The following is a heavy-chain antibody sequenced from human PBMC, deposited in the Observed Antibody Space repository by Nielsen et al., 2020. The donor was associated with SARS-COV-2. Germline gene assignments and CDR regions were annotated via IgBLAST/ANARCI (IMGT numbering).Heavy chain of an antibody. D-gene: IGHD6-19*01. CDR3: ASDPVGAVAGYACDI. J-gene: IGHJ3*02. CDR2: INHSGST. Sequence: SETLSLTCAVYGGSFSGYYWSWIRQPPGKGLEWIGEINHSGSTNYNPSLKSRVIISVDTSKNQFSLKLSSVTAADTAVYYCASDPVGAVAGYACDIWGQGTMVTVSS. CDR1: GGSFSGYY. V-gene: IGHV4-34*01.